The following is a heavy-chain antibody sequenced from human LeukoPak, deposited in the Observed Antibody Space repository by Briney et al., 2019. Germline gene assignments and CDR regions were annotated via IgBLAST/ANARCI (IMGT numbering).Heavy chain of an antibody. CDR2: IYRSGST. J-gene: IGHJ4*02. Sequence: TSETLSLTCTVSGYSISSGYYWGWIRQPPGKGLEWIGSIYRSGSTYNNPSLKSRVTISVDRTKNQFSLKLSSVTAADTAVYYCARDLGDSGYDSGYWGQGTLVTVSS. V-gene: IGHV4-38-2*02. D-gene: IGHD5-12*01. CDR1: GYSISSGYY. CDR3: ARDLGDSGYDSGY.